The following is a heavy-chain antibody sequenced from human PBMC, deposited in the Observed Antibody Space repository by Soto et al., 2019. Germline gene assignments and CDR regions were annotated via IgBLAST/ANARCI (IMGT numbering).Heavy chain of an antibody. V-gene: IGHV4-39*01. Sequence: SETLSLTCTVSGDSISGSPYFWGWIRQPPGKRLEWIGSIFYDGYTLYTPSLRSRVTISVDTSKIQFSLKLASVAYAGTAIYFCARLQAAVPHYWGQGTLVTVTS. CDR1: GDSISGSPYF. CDR3: ARLQAAVPHY. J-gene: IGHJ4*02. CDR2: IFYDGYT. D-gene: IGHD6-13*01.